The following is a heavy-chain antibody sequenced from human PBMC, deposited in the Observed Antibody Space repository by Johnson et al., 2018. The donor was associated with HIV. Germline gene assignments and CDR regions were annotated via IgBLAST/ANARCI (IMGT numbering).Heavy chain of an antibody. CDR1: GFTFSNAW. D-gene: IGHD2-2*01. CDR2: VSYDGSER. J-gene: IGHJ3*02. CDR3: ARNGIVPAAKGVAFDI. Sequence: QMQLVESGGGLVKPGGSLRLSCAASGFTFSNAWMSWVRQAPGKGLEWVAVVSYDGSERYYADSVKGRFTISRDSSKNTLYLQMNSLRAEDTAVYYCARNGIVPAAKGVAFDIWGQGTMVTVSS. V-gene: IGHV3-30*03.